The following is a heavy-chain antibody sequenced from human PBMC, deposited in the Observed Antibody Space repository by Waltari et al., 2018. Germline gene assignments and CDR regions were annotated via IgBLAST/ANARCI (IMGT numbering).Heavy chain of an antibody. CDR1: GGSFRGYY. CDR2: INHSGST. J-gene: IGHJ4*02. CDR3: AREKSYSNYNPFDY. Sequence: QVQLQQWGAGLLKPSETLSLTCAVYGGSFRGYYWSWLRQPPGKGLGWIGEINHSGSTNYNPSLKSRVTISVDTSKNQFSLKLSSVTAADTAVYYCAREKSYSNYNPFDYWGQGTLVTVSS. V-gene: IGHV4-34*01. D-gene: IGHD4-4*01.